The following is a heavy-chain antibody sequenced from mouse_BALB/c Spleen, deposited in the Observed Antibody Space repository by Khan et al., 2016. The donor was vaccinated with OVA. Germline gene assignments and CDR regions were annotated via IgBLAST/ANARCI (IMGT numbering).Heavy chain of an antibody. D-gene: IGHD3-2*01. CDR2: INPRNGGT. J-gene: IGHJ3*01. Sequence: VQLQESGAELVKPGASVKLSCKASGYTFTSYYMYWLKQRPGQGLEWIGEINPRNGGTNFNEKFKSKATLTVDKSSSTAYMQLSSLTSEDSAVYDCTRRATARATLLFAYWGQGTLVTVSA. CDR3: TRRATARATLLFAY. V-gene: IGHV1S81*02. CDR1: GYTFTSYY.